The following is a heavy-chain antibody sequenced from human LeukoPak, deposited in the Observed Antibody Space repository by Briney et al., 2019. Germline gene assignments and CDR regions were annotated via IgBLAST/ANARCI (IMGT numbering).Heavy chain of an antibody. Sequence: PGGSLRLSCAGSGFSCGDFPMTWVRQAPGKGLEWVGYIRAKAYGGTTEYAAYVKGRLTISRDDSKRIAYLQMNRLQTEDTGIYYCTRGSGRFEFWGQGALVTVSS. D-gene: IGHD2-15*01. CDR3: TRGSGRFEF. V-gene: IGHV3-49*04. CDR2: IRAKAYGGTT. J-gene: IGHJ4*02. CDR1: GFSCGDFP.